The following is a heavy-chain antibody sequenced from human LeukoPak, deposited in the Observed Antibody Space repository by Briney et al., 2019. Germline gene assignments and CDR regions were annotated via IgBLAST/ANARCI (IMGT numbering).Heavy chain of an antibody. D-gene: IGHD1-26*01. CDR3: ARGLSGIGYNWFDP. V-gene: IGHV1-2*06. Sequence: GASVKVSCKASGYTFTGYYMHWVRQAPGQGLEWMGRINPNSGGTNYAQKFQGRVTMTRDTSTSTAYMELSRLRSDDTAVYYCARGLSGIGYNWFDPWGQGTLVTVSS. J-gene: IGHJ5*02. CDR2: INPNSGGT. CDR1: GYTFTGYY.